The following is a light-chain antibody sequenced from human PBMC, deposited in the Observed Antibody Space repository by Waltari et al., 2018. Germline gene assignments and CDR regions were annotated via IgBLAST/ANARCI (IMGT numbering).Light chain of an antibody. CDR2: DDN. V-gene: IGLV3-10*01. CDR1: ALPTNY. CDR3: YSTDSTGNHVV. Sequence: SDELTQTPSVSVSPGQTARINCSGDALPTNYAFWYQQKSGQAPVLIIYDDNKRPSGIPERFSGSSSGTMATLTISGAQVEDEADYYCYSTDSTGNHVVFGGGTKLTVL. J-gene: IGLJ2*01.